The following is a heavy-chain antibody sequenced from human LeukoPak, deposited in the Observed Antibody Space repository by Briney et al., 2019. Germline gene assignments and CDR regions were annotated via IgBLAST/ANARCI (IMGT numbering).Heavy chain of an antibody. V-gene: IGHV4-30-2*01. CDR2: IYHSGST. CDR3: ARDLEYSSSSFGY. J-gene: IGHJ4*02. CDR1: GGSISSGGYY. D-gene: IGHD6-6*01. Sequence: SETLSLTCTVSGGSISSGGYYWSWIRQPPGKGLEWIGYIYHSGSTYYNPSLKSRVIISVDRSKNQFSLKLSSVTAADTAVYYCARDLEYSSSSFGYWGQGTLVTVSS.